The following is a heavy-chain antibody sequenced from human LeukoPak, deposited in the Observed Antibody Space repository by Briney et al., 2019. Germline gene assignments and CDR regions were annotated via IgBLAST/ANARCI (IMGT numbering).Heavy chain of an antibody. CDR1: GGSFSGYY. CDR3: AGAELRLFDY. D-gene: IGHD3-3*01. Sequence: SETLSLTCAVYGGSFSGYYWSWTRQPPGKGLEWIGEINHSGSTNYNPSLKSRVTISVDTSKNQFSLKLSSVTAADTAVYYCAGAELRLFDYWGQGTLVTVSS. V-gene: IGHV4-34*01. J-gene: IGHJ4*02. CDR2: INHSGST.